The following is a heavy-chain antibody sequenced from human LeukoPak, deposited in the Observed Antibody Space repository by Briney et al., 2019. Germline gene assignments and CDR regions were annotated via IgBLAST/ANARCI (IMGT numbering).Heavy chain of an antibody. J-gene: IGHJ4*02. CDR2: IKEDGSDK. CDR3: AKDRGDDGPYYFDY. D-gene: IGHD4-17*01. V-gene: IGHV3-7*03. CDR1: GFTFRNYW. Sequence: PGGSLRLSCTASGFTFRNYWMSWVRQAPGKGLECVAYIKEDGSDKNYVDSVKGRFTISRDNAKSSLYLQMNSLRVEDTAVYYCAKDRGDDGPYYFDYWGQGTLVTVSS.